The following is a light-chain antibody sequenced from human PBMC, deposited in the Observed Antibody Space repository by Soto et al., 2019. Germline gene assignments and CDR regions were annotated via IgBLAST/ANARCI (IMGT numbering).Light chain of an antibody. V-gene: IGKV1-17*01. Sequence: DIQMAQSPSSLSASVGDRVTITCQASQDINKNLIWYQQKPGRAPKRLIYAASSLQRGVPSRFSGSGSGTEFTLTISSLQPEDFATYYCLHHNNYPLTFGQGTKVDIK. CDR1: QDINKN. CDR2: AAS. J-gene: IGKJ1*01. CDR3: LHHNNYPLT.